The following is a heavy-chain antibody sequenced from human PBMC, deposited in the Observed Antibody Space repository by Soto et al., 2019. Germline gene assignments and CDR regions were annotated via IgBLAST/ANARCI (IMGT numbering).Heavy chain of an antibody. CDR2: IWYDGSNK. J-gene: IGHJ6*02. CDR3: ARVACTGGNCRPYFYYGMDV. V-gene: IGHV3-33*01. D-gene: IGHD2-15*01. Sequence: PGGSLRLSCAASGFTFNTYGMNWVRQAPGKGPEWVSVIWYDGSNKYYADSVKGRFTVSRDNSKNTMYLQMNSLRAEDTAVYYCARVACTGGNCRPYFYYGMDVWGQGTTVTVSS. CDR1: GFTFNTYG.